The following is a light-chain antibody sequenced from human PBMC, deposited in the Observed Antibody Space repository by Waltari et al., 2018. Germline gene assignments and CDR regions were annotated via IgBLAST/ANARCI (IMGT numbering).Light chain of an antibody. CDR3: SSYAGSHTVLL. V-gene: IGLV2-8*01. CDR1: SSDIGGYPY. Sequence: HSVTISCTGTSSDIGGYPYVSWYQQHPGEAPKLIIFAATKRSSGVPDRFSGSKAGNTASLTVSGLQADDEADYYCSSYAGSHTVLLFGGGTKLTVL. CDR2: AAT. J-gene: IGLJ2*01.